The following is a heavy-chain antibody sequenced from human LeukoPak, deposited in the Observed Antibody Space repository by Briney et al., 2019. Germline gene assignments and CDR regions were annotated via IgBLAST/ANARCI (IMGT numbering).Heavy chain of an antibody. V-gene: IGHV3-30*04. CDR2: IASDGSYT. CDR3: AREGTYSDYWSGYFEY. D-gene: IGHD3-3*01. CDR1: GFVFSIYA. J-gene: IGHJ4*02. Sequence: GGSLRLSCAGSGFVFSIYAIHWIRQSPGRGLEWVAVIASDGSYTDYVHSLKDRFTISRDNSKNTVYLDVTSLTPEDAAVYYCAREGTYSDYWSGYFEYWGQGTRVIVSS.